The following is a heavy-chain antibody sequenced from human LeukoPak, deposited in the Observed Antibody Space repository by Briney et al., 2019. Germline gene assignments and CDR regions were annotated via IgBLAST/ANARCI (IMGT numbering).Heavy chain of an antibody. V-gene: IGHV4-31*03. D-gene: IGHD2-15*01. J-gene: IGHJ6*02. CDR3: ARDLVVVSGTGIQNYFYAMDV. Sequence: PSETLSLTCTVSGASISSGGHYWNWLRQHPGKDLEWIGNIYYNGITYYNPSLRSRVTISVDTSYNRFSLKVDSATAADTAVYYCARDLVVVSGTGIQNYFYAMDVWGQGTTVIVSS. CDR1: GASISSGGHY. CDR2: IYYNGIT.